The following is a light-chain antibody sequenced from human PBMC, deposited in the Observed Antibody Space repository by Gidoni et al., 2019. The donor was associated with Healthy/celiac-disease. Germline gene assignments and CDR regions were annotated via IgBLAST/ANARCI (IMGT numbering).Light chain of an antibody. CDR1: QSVSSSY. CDR2: GAS. CDR3: QQYGSSPWP. J-gene: IGKJ1*01. Sequence: VLTQSPGTLSLSPGERATLSCRASQSVSSSYLAWYQQKPGQAPRLLIYGASSRATGIPDRFSGSGSGTDFTLTISRLEPEDFAVYYCQQYGSSPWPFGQGTKVEIK. V-gene: IGKV3-20*01.